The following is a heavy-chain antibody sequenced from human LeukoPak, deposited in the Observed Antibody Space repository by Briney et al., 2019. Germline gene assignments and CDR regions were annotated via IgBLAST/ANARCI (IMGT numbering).Heavy chain of an antibody. CDR2: INHSGST. D-gene: IGHD5-18*01. Sequence: PSETLSLTCTVSGGSISSSSYYWRWIRQPPGKGLEWIGGINHSGSTNYNPSLKSRVTISVDTSKNQFSLKLSSVTAADTAVYYCARWQLWSSHYYYYMDVWGKGTTVTVSS. CDR1: GGSISSSSYY. CDR3: ARWQLWSSHYYYYMDV. J-gene: IGHJ6*03. V-gene: IGHV4-39*07.